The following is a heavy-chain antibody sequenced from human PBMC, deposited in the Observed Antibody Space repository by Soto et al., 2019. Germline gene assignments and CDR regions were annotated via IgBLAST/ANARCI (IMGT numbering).Heavy chain of an antibody. D-gene: IGHD3-9*01. J-gene: IGHJ4*02. Sequence: GGSLRLSCATSGFTFSRYAMNWVRQAPGKGLEWVSAISSSGGSTYYADSVKGRFTISRDNSNNTVSLQMNSLRAEDTAVYYCTKDFVLNGKAWYYFEYWGQGTLVTVSS. CDR2: ISSSGGST. V-gene: IGHV3-23*01. CDR3: TKDFVLNGKAWYYFEY. CDR1: GFTFSRYA.